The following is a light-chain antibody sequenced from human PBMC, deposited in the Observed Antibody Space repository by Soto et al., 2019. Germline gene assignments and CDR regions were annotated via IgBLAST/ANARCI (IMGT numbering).Light chain of an antibody. CDR2: GAS. J-gene: IGKJ1*01. CDR3: QRYNIWSPWT. Sequence: ELVLTQSPLPLSLSPGESATLSCSAGQSVSNNLAWYQQKPGQAPRHLIYGASSRATGSPARCSGSGSGTEFTLTVISRQSEDFAVYYCQRYNIWSPWTFGQGTKVDI. V-gene: IGKV3-15*01. CDR1: QSVSNN.